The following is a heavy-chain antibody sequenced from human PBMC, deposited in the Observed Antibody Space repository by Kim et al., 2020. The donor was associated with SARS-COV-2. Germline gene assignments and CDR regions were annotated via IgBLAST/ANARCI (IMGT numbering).Heavy chain of an antibody. CDR3: ARGRWELPH. CDR1: GFTFADYA. V-gene: IGHV3-49*04. J-gene: IGHJ4*02. D-gene: IGHD1-26*01. Sequence: GGSLRLSCTPSGFTFADYAMTWVRQPPGKGLEWVGCIRSNTYGGTTEYAASVKGRFTISRDDSKSVAYLQMNSLKTEDTAVYYCARGRWELPHWGQGTLV. CDR2: IRSNTYGGTT.